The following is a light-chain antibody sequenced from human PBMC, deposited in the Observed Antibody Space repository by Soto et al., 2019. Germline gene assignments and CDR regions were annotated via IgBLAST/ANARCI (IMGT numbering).Light chain of an antibody. CDR1: KNDIGVYDF. V-gene: IGLV2-8*01. Sequence: QSVLTQPPSASGSPGQSVTISCTGTKNDIGVYDFVSWYQHHPGKAPRLIIYEVVQRPSGVPDRFSGSKSGNTASLTVSGLQAADEADYFCSLYSSNGSLIFGPGTKVTVL. J-gene: IGLJ1*01. CDR3: SLYSSNGSLI. CDR2: EVV.